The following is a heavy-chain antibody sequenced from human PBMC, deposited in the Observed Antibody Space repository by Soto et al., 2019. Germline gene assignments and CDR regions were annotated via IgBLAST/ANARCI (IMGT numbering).Heavy chain of an antibody. Sequence: ASVKVSCKASGGTFSSYAISWVRQAPGQGLEWMGGIIPIFGTANYAQKFQGRVTITADESTSTAYMELSSLRSEDTAVYYCARVSYGDYGYYYYYGMDVWGQVTTVTVSS. CDR1: GGTFSSYA. CDR3: ARVSYGDYGYYYYYGMDV. D-gene: IGHD4-17*01. J-gene: IGHJ6*02. CDR2: IIPIFGTA. V-gene: IGHV1-69*13.